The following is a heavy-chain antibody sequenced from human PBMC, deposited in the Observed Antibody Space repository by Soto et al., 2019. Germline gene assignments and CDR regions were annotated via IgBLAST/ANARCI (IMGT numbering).Heavy chain of an antibody. CDR2: ISRSGRTI. Sequence: QVQLVESGGGLVKPGGSLRLSCAASGFTFSDYYMSWIRQAPGKGLEWVSYISRSGRTINYPGSVKGRFTISRDNAKNSLNLQMNSLRAEDTAVYYCARVITFGGVPGYMDVWGKGTTVTVSS. CDR3: ARVITFGGVPGYMDV. J-gene: IGHJ6*03. D-gene: IGHD3-16*01. CDR1: GFTFSDYY. V-gene: IGHV3-11*01.